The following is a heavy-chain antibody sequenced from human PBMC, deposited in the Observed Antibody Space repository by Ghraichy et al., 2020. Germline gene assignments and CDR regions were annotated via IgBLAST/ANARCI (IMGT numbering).Heavy chain of an antibody. J-gene: IGHJ3*02. CDR3: GHRRESYDFWGFDI. Sequence: SGPTLVKPTQTLTLTCTFSGFSLSTSGVGVGWIRQPPGKALEWLAFIYWNEDRRYSPSLKSRLTITKDTSKNQVVLTMTNVDPVDTATYYCGHRRESYDFWGFDIWGQGTMVTVSS. CDR1: GFSLSTSGVG. CDR2: IYWNEDR. V-gene: IGHV2-5*01. D-gene: IGHD3-3*01.